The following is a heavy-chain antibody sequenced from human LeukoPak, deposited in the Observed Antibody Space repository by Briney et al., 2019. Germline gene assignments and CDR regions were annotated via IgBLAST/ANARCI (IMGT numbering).Heavy chain of an antibody. D-gene: IGHD3-10*01. CDR1: GFTFTNAW. J-gene: IGHJ4*02. CDR3: AREESITELRPPFV. CDR2: IKSKTDDGTT. V-gene: IGHV3-15*01. Sequence: PGGSLRLSCAASGFTFTNAWMSWVRQAPGKGLEWVGRIKSKTDDGTTDYAAPVKGRFTISRDDSKNTLYLQMNSLRAEDTAVYYCAREESITELRPPFVWGQGTLVTVSS.